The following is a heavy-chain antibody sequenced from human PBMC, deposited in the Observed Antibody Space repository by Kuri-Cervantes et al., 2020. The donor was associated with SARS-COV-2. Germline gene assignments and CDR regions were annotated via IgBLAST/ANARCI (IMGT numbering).Heavy chain of an antibody. Sequence: ASVKVSCKASGYIFTEYYMHWVRQAPGQGLEWMGWINPNSGGTNYTQRFQGMVTMTRDTSISTAYMELSRLRSDDTAVYYCARGGLAVAGRVWFDPWGQGTLVTVSS. CDR2: INPNSGGT. J-gene: IGHJ5*02. CDR3: ARGGLAVAGRVWFDP. CDR1: GYIFTEYY. D-gene: IGHD6-19*01. V-gene: IGHV1-2*02.